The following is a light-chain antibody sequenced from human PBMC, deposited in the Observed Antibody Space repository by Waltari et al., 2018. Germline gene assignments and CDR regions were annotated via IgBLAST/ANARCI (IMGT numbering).Light chain of an antibody. CDR2: DDR. CDR1: NIGSQR. Sequence: SYELTQPPSVSVAPGQTAEITCGGDNIGSQRAHWYQFRPGQAPVLIVFDDRDRPSGIPERFSGSNSGNTATLTISRVEAGDEADYYCQVWDTNSDHHVFGTGTKVTV. V-gene: IGLV3-21*02. CDR3: QVWDTNSDHHV. J-gene: IGLJ1*01.